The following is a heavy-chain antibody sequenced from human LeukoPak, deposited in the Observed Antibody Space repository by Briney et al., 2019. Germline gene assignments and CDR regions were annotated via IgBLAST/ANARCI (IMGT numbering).Heavy chain of an antibody. CDR3: ARPLGITGTTPFHF. J-gene: IGHJ4*02. CDR1: GFTFNDYG. V-gene: IGHV3-20*04. Sequence: PGGXLXXXCVASGFTFNDYGMXWVRQAPGKGLEXISGINWNGGSREYADSVKGGFTISRDNDKKSLYLKMNSLRAEDTALYFCARPLGITGTTPFHFWGQGTRVTVSS. D-gene: IGHD1-7*01. CDR2: INWNGGSR.